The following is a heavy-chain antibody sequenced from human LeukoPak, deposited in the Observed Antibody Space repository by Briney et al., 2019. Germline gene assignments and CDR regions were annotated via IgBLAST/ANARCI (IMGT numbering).Heavy chain of an antibody. J-gene: IGHJ4*02. V-gene: IGHV3-11*04. CDR1: GFTFSDYY. D-gene: IGHD2-15*01. Sequence: GGSLRLSCAAPGFTFSDYYMSWIRQAPGKGLEWVSYISSSGSTIYYADSVKGRLTISRDNAKNSLYLQMNSLRAEDTAVYYCAIELGYCSGGSCYPTDYWGQGTLVTVSS. CDR3: AIELGYCSGGSCYPTDY. CDR2: ISSSGSTI.